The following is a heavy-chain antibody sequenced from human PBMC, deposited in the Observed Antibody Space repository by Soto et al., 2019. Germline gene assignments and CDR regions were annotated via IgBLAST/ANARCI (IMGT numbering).Heavy chain of an antibody. D-gene: IGHD3-16*01. CDR3: AHIPNYYHYDWFDP. CDR2: IYWDDDK. Sequence: QITLKESGPTLVKPTQTLTLTCTFSGFSLTTRGVGVGWIRQPPGKALECLALIYWDDDKRYSPSLQSRLSITKDTSKNQVVLTMTNVDPVDTATYYGAHIPNYYHYDWFDPWGQGTLVSVSS. V-gene: IGHV2-5*02. J-gene: IGHJ5*02. CDR1: GFSLTTRGVG.